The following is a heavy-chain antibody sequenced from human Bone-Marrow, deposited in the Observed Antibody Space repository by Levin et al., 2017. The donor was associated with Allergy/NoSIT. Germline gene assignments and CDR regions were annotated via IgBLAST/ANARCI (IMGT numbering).Heavy chain of an antibody. J-gene: IGHJ4*02. D-gene: IGHD2-2*01. CDR1: AGTFRNYA. Sequence: SVKVSCKASAGTFRNYAFTWVRLAPGQGLEWMGGIIPAFGTPSYAQKFQGRVTITADDLTSTVYLELNSLRHEDTAIFYCARRGGTGYQLEYWGQGTLVSVSS. CDR3: ARRGGTGYQLEY. V-gene: IGHV1-69*13. CDR2: IIPAFGTP.